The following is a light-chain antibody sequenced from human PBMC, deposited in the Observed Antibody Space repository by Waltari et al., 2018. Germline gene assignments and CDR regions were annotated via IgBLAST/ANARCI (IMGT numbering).Light chain of an antibody. CDR2: DAS. J-gene: IGKJ2*01. CDR1: QSVSGY. CDR3: QLRARWPPTFT. Sequence: EFVLTQSPANLSLSPGERVPLSCRASQSVSGYLAWYQHKPGQAPRLLIYDASNRATGVPARFSGRDSGADFTLTISSLEPEDFGVYYCQLRARWPPTFTFGQGTKLEI. V-gene: IGKV3-11*01.